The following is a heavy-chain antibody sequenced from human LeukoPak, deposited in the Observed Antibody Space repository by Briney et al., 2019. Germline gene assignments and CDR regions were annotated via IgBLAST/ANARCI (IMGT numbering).Heavy chain of an antibody. CDR1: GVSITSGGYY. J-gene: IGHJ4*02. Sequence: SETXSLXCTVSGVSITSGGYYWPWIRQFPGEGLEWIGYINYSGTTYYNPSLKSRVTISVDTSKNHLSLTLTSVTAADTAVYYCARGDGFGGNDYWGQGTLVTVSS. V-gene: IGHV4-31*03. CDR3: ARGDGFGGNDY. CDR2: INYSGTT. D-gene: IGHD3-10*01.